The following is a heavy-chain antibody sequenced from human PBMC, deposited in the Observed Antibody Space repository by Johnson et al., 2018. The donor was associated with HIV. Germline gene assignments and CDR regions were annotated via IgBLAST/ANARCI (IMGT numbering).Heavy chain of an antibody. CDR1: GFTFSSYG. J-gene: IGHJ3*02. CDR3: ARDLGSGYNDAFDI. CDR2: ISYDGNNK. Sequence: QVQLVESGGGVVKPGRSPRLSCAASGFTFSSYGLLWVRQAPGKGLEWVAVISYDGNNKYYADSVTGRFTISRDNSKNTLYLQMNSLRAEDTALYYCARDLGSGYNDAFDIWGQGTMVTISS. V-gene: IGHV3-30*03. D-gene: IGHD3-22*01.